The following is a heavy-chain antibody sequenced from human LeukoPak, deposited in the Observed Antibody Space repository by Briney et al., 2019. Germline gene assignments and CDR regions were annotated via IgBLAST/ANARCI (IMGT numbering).Heavy chain of an antibody. D-gene: IGHD4-17*01. V-gene: IGHV3-66*01. CDR2: IYSGGST. J-gene: IGHJ3*01. CDR3: ARDPNGDYLGAFDF. Sequence: GGSLRLSCAASGFTVSSNYMSWVRQAPGKGLEWVSVIYSGGSTCYADSVKGRFTISRDNSKNTLYLQMNYLRVEDTAVYYCARDPNGDYLGAFDFWGQGTLVTVSS. CDR1: GFTVSSNY.